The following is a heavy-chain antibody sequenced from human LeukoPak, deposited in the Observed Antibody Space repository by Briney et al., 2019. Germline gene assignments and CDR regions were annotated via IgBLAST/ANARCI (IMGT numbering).Heavy chain of an antibody. V-gene: IGHV4-31*03. CDR3: ARGSEWAGEGAFDL. D-gene: IGHD1-26*01. J-gene: IGHJ4*02. CDR2: IYYSGST. Sequence: SQTLSLTCTVSGGSISSGGYYWSWIRQHPGKGLEWIGYIYYSGSTYYNPSLKSRVTISLDTSKNQFSLKLRSVTAADTAVYYCARGSEWAGEGAFDLWGQGTLVTVSS. CDR1: GGSISSGGYY.